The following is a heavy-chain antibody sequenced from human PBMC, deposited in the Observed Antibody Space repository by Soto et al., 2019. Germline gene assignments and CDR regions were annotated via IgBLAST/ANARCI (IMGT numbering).Heavy chain of an antibody. D-gene: IGHD6-13*01. V-gene: IGHV3-7*01. Sequence: PGGSLRLSCAASGFTFSSYWMSWVRQAPGKGLEWVANVKGDGSDTYYVDSVKGRFTISRDNAKNSLYLQMNSLRAEDTAVYYCATSAAAQGNYWGQGTLVTVSS. CDR3: ATSAAAQGNY. CDR1: GFTFSSYW. J-gene: IGHJ4*02. CDR2: VKGDGSDT.